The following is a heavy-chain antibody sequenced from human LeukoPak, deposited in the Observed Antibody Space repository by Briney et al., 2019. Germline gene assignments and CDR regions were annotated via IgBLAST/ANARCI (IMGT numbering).Heavy chain of an antibody. Sequence: PSETLSLTCTVSGGSISSGGYYWSWIRQHPGKGLEWIGYIYYSGSTYYNPSLKSRVTISVDTSKNQFSLKLSSVTAADTAVYYCARLRGYSSMVLYYFDYWGQGTLVTVSS. CDR2: IYYSGST. CDR1: GGSISSGGYY. J-gene: IGHJ4*02. CDR3: ARLRGYSSMVLYYFDY. D-gene: IGHD5-18*01. V-gene: IGHV4-31*03.